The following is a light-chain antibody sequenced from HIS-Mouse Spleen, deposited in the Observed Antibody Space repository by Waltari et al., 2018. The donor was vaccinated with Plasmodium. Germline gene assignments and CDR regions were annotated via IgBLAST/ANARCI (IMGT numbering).Light chain of an antibody. V-gene: IGKV1-9*01. J-gene: IGKJ4*01. CDR3: QQLNSYPLT. CDR1: QGISSY. CDR2: AGS. Sequence: DIQLTQSPSFLSASVGDRVTITCRARQGISSYLAWYQQQPGKAPKRVIYAGSTLQSGVPSRFSGSGSGTEFTLTISSLQPEDFATYYCQQLNSYPLTFGGGTKVEIK.